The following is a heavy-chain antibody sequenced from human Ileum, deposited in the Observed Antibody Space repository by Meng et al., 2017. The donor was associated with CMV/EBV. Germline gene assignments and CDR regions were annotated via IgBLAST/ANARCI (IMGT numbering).Heavy chain of an antibody. CDR3: AYVVGGYYPSRPDY. Sequence: ITLKESGPTLVKPTQTLTLTCTFFGFSPVTTGEGVGWIRQPPGKALEWLALIYRGDNKRYSPSLKNRLTISKDTYKNEVVLTMTNMDPVDTGTYYCAYVVGGYYPSRPDYWGQGTLVTVSS. CDR2: IYRGDNK. V-gene: IGHV2-5*02. J-gene: IGHJ4*02. CDR1: GFSPVTTGEG. D-gene: IGHD5-18*01.